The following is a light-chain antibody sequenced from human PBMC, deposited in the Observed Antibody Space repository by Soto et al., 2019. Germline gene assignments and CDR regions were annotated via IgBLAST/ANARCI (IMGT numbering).Light chain of an antibody. CDR3: QQYGSXPGT. Sequence: EIVLTQSPGTLSLSPGERATLSCRASQSVSSSYLAWYQQKPGQSPRLLIYGPSSRATGIPDRFSGSGSGTDFTLTISRLEPEDFAVYYCQQYGSXPGTFGQGTK. CDR1: QSVSSSY. J-gene: IGKJ1*01. V-gene: IGKV3-20*01. CDR2: GPS.